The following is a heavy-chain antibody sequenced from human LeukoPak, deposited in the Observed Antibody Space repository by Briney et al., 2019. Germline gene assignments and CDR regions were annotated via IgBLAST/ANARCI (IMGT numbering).Heavy chain of an antibody. Sequence: SGPTLVNPTQTLTLTCTFSGFSLSTSGMCVSWIRQPPGKALEWLARIDWDDDKYYSTSLKTRPTISKDTSKNQVVLTMTNMDPVDTATYYCARSYGYSGGWYLDYWGQGTLVTVSS. J-gene: IGHJ4*02. D-gene: IGHD6-19*01. CDR1: GFSLSTSGMC. CDR2: IDWDDDK. CDR3: ARSYGYSGGWYLDY. V-gene: IGHV2-70*11.